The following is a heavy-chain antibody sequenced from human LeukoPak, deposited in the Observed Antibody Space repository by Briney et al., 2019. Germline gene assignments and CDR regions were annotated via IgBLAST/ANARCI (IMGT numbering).Heavy chain of an antibody. CDR2: IRYDGTNK. CDR3: AKDQGYNWNYDAFDI. Sequence: PGGSLRLSCAASGFTFSSYGMHWVRQAPGKGLEWVAFIRYDGTNKYYTDSMKGRFTISRDDSKNTLYLQMNSLRAEDTAVYYCAKDQGYNWNYDAFDIWGLGTMVTVSS. J-gene: IGHJ3*02. D-gene: IGHD1-7*01. V-gene: IGHV3-30*02. CDR1: GFTFSSYG.